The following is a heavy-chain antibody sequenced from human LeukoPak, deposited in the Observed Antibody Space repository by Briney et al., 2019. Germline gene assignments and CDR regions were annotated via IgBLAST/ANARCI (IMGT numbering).Heavy chain of an antibody. V-gene: IGHV1-2*06. CDR3: ARVGALRIQLWLPY. J-gene: IGHJ4*02. Sequence: ASVKVPCKASGYTFTGYYMHWVRQAPGQGLEWMGRINPNSGGTNYAQKFQGRVTMTRDTSISTAYMELSRLRSDDTAVYYCARVGALRIQLWLPYWGQGTLVTVSS. D-gene: IGHD5-18*01. CDR1: GYTFTGYY. CDR2: INPNSGGT.